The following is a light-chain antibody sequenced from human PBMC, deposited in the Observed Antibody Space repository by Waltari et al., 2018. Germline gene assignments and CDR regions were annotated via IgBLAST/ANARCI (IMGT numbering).Light chain of an antibody. Sequence: SYDLTQPLSVSVALGQTARITCGGDNIGKKNVHWYQQKPGQAPVLVIYRDNHRPSGIPERFSGSNSGNTATLTISGAQAGDEADYYCQVWDTNTMLFGGGAKLTVV. V-gene: IGLV3-9*01. CDR3: QVWDTNTML. J-gene: IGLJ3*02. CDR1: NIGKKN. CDR2: RDN.